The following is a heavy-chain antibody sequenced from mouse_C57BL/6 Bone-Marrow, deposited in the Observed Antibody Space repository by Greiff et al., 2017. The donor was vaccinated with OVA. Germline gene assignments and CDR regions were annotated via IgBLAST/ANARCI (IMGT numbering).Heavy chain of an antibody. D-gene: IGHD1-1*01. CDR3: AIDGSSTADYFDY. J-gene: IGHJ2*01. V-gene: IGHV1-74*01. CDR1: GYTFTSYW. CDR2: IHPSDSDT. Sequence: VQLQQPGAELVKPGASVKVSCKASGYTFTSYWMHWVKQRPGQGLEWIGRIHPSDSDTNYNQKFKGKATLIVDKSSSTAYMQLSSLTSEDSAVYYCAIDGSSTADYFDYWGQGTTLTVSS.